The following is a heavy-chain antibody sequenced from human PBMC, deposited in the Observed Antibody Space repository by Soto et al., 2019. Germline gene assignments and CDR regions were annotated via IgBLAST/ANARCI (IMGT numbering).Heavy chain of an antibody. CDR2: MFYSGLT. D-gene: IGHD2-15*01. J-gene: IGHJ6*02. V-gene: IGHV4-39*01. CDR1: GYSVSSSDYY. Sequence: QLHLQESGPGLVKPSETLSLTCSVSGYSVSSSDYYWAWIRQPPGKGLGWIGSMFYSGLTYYNPSLKRRVTLSVDTSKNQFSVRLNSVTAADTAVYYCAPLSVSLSGPYGIHVWGQGTTVTVSS. CDR3: APLSVSLSGPYGIHV.